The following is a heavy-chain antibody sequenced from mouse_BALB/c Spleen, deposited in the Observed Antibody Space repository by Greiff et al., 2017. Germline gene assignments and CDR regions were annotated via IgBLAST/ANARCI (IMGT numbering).Heavy chain of an antibody. V-gene: IGHV2-9*02. CDR2: IWAGGST. CDR1: GFSLTSYG. J-gene: IGHJ3*01. Sequence: QVQLKQSGPGLVAPSQSLSITCTVSGFSLTSYGVHWVRQPPGKGLEWLGVIWAGGSTNYNSALMSRLSISKDNSKSQVFLKMNSLQTDDTAMYYCARDDYYDYDGAWFAYWGQGTLVTVSA. CDR3: ARDDYYDYDGAWFAY. D-gene: IGHD2-4*01.